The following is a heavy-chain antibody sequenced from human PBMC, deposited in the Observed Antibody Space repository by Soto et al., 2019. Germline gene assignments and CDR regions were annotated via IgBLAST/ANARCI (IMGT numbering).Heavy chain of an antibody. CDR2: IKSKTDGGTT. V-gene: IGHV3-15*01. CDR1: GFTFSNAW. CDR3: TTDPDSSSWYSLNAFDI. Sequence: GGSLRLSCAASGFTFSNAWMSWVRQAPGKGLEWVGRIKSKTDGGTTDYAAPVKGRFTISRDDSKNTLYLQMNSLKTEDTAVYYCTTDPDSSSWYSLNAFDIWGQGTMVTVSS. J-gene: IGHJ3*02. D-gene: IGHD6-13*01.